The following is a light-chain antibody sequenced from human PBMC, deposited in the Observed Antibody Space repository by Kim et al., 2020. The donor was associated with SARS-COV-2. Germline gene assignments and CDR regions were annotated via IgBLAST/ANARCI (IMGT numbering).Light chain of an antibody. CDR1: SNNVGNKG. CDR3: SAWDSSLNAVV. CDR2: RNN. Sequence: RQTATLTCTGNSNNVGNKGAAWLQQHQGHPPKLLSYRNNNRPSGVSERFSASRSENTASLTITGLQPEDEADYYCSAWDSSLNAVVFGGGTQLTVL. J-gene: IGLJ2*01. V-gene: IGLV10-54*01.